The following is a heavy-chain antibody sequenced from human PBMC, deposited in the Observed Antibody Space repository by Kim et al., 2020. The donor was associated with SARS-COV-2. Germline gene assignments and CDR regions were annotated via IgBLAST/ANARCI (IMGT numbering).Heavy chain of an antibody. CDR1: GYTFTSYA. CDR2: INAGNGNT. J-gene: IGHJ5*02. CDR3: ARPYAPGDCSSTSCYTGWFDP. D-gene: IGHD2-2*02. V-gene: IGHV1-3*01. Sequence: ASVKVSCKASGYTFTSYAMHWVRQAPGQRLEWMGWINAGNGNTKYSQKFQGRVTITRDTSASTAYMELSSLRSEDTAVYYCARPYAPGDCSSTSCYTGWFDPWGQGTLVTVSS.